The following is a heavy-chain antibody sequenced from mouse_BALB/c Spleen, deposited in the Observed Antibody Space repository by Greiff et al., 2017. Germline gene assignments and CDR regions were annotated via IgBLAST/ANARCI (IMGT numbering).Heavy chain of an antibody. CDR3: ARGGDYFDY. Sequence: VKLVESGAELVRPGSSVKISCKASGYAFSSYWMNWVKQRPGQGLEWIGQIYPGDGDTNYNGKFKGKATLTADKSSSTAYMQLSSLTSEDSAVYFCARGGDYFDYWGQGTTLTVSS. V-gene: IGHV1-80*01. CDR1: GYAFSSYW. CDR2: IYPGDGDT. J-gene: IGHJ2*01.